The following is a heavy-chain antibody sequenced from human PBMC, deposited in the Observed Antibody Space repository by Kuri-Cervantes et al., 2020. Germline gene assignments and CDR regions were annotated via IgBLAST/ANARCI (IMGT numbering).Heavy chain of an antibody. V-gene: IGHV1-18*01. CDR1: GYTFTSYG. Sequence: ASVKVSCKASGYTFTSYGISWVRQAPGQGLEWMGWISAYNGNTNYAQKLQGRVTMTRDTSASTVYMELSSLRSEDTAVYYCARDRSGSYSGREGLGYWGQETPVTVSS. CDR3: ARDRSGSYSGREGLGY. CDR2: ISAYNGNT. D-gene: IGHD1-26*01. J-gene: IGHJ4*01.